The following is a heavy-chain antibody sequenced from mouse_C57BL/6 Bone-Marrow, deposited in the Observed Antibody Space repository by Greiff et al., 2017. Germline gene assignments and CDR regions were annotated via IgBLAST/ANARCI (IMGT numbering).Heavy chain of an antibody. V-gene: IGHV5-17*01. CDR2: ISSGSSTI. J-gene: IGHJ3*01. CDR1: GFTFSDYG. D-gene: IGHD3-2*02. CDR3: ARPRQLRLPAWFAD. Sequence: EVQRVESGGGLVKPGGSLKLSCAASGFTFSDYGMHWVRQAPEKGLEWVAYISSGSSTIYYADTVKGRFTISRDNAKNTLFLQMTSLRSEDTAMYCCARPRQLRLPAWFADWGKGTLVTVSA.